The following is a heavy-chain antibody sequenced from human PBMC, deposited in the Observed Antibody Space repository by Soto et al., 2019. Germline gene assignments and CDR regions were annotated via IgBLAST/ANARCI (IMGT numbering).Heavy chain of an antibody. CDR3: ARELKGGPYYAMYV. CDR2: IALTSSTI. V-gene: IGHV3-48*02. J-gene: IGHJ6*04. D-gene: IGHD3-16*01. Sequence: PGGSLRLSCAASGFSLSDNAMNWVRQAPGKGLEWISYIALTSSTIYYADSVKGRFTISRDNAQNSVFLQMNSLRDDDTAVYFCARELKGGPYYAMYVCGKGTTGTVSS. CDR1: GFSLSDNA.